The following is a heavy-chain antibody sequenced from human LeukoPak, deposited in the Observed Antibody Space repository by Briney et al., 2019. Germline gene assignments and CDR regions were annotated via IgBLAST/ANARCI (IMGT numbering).Heavy chain of an antibody. CDR2: IYSGGTT. D-gene: IGHD1-14*01. CDR1: GFTVSSNY. J-gene: IGHJ5*02. V-gene: IGHV3-66*02. Sequence: PGGSLRLSCAASGFTVSSNYMSWVRQAPGKGLEWVSVIYSGGTTYYADSVKGRFTISRDNSKNTLYLQMSSLGTEDTAVYYCATATGRAPNWFGPWGLGTLVTVSS. CDR3: ATATGRAPNWFGP.